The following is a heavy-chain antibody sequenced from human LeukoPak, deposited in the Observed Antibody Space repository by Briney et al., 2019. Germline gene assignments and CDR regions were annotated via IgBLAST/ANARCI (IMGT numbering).Heavy chain of an antibody. J-gene: IGHJ4*02. CDR3: ARDSSGYDY. D-gene: IGHD3-22*01. Sequence: ASVEVSCKASGGTFSSYAISWVRQAPGQGLEWMGRIIPILGIANYAQKFQGRVTITADKSTSTAYMELSSLRSEDTAVYYCARDSSGYDYWGQGTLVTVSS. CDR1: GGTFSSYA. V-gene: IGHV1-69*04. CDR2: IIPILGIA.